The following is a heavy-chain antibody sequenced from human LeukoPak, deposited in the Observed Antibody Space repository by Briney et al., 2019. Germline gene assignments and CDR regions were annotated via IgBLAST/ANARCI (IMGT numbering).Heavy chain of an antibody. CDR2: FDPEDGET. CDR1: GYTLTELS. Sequence: ASVKVSCKVSGYTLTELSMHWVRRAPGKGLEWMGGFDPEDGETIYAQKFQGRVTMTEDTSTDTAYMELSSLRSEDTAVYYCAREVAGFPRNGVFLGMAFDIWGQGTMVTVSS. V-gene: IGHV1-24*01. D-gene: IGHD2-15*01. J-gene: IGHJ3*02. CDR3: AREVAGFPRNGVFLGMAFDI.